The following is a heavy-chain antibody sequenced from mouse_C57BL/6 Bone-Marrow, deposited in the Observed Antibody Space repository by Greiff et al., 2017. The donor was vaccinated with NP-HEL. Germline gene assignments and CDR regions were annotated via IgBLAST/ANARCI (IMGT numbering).Heavy chain of an antibody. CDR3: ARSTTVVATGFEC. CDR2: IDPSDSYT. Sequence: QVQLQQPGAELVMPGASVKLSCKASGYTFTSYWMHWVKQRPGQGLEWIGEIDPSDSYTNYNQKFKGKSTLTVAKSSSTAYMQLSSLTSEDSAVYDCARSTTVVATGFECWGQGTTLTVSS. CDR1: GYTFTSYW. V-gene: IGHV1-69*01. D-gene: IGHD1-1*01. J-gene: IGHJ2*01.